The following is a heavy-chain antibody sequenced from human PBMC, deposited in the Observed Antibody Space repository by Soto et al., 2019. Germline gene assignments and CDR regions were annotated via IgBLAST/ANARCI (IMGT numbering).Heavy chain of an antibody. J-gene: IGHJ3*02. V-gene: IGHV3-30-3*01. CDR1: GFSFSSYA. CDR2: ISYDGSNK. CDR3: ARSSSNAFDI. D-gene: IGHD6-6*01. Sequence: QVQLVESGGGVVQPGRSLRLSCAASGFSFSSYAMHWVRQAPGKGLEWVAVISYDGSNKYYTDSVKGRFTISRVNSKNTLLLQVNSLRAEDTAVYYCARSSSNAFDIWGQGTMVSVFS.